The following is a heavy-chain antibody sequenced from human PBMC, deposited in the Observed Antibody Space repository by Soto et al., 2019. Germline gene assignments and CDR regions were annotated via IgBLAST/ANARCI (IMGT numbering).Heavy chain of an antibody. CDR3: ARGQQLWLYYFEY. CDR1: GGSISSYY. CDR2: IYYSGST. J-gene: IGHJ4*02. Sequence: QVQLQESGPGLVKPSETLSLTCTVSGGSISSYYWSWIRQPPGKGLEWIGYIYYSGSTNYNPSLKSRVTISVDTSKNQFSLKLSSVTAADTAVYYCARGQQLWLYYFEYWGQGTLVTVSS. D-gene: IGHD5-18*01. V-gene: IGHV4-59*01.